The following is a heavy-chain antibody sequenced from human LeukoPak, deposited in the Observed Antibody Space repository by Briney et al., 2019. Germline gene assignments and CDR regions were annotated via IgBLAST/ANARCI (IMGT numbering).Heavy chain of an antibody. D-gene: IGHD6-6*01. CDR1: GFTFSSYA. CDR2: ISGSGFT. J-gene: IGHJ4*02. Sequence: GGSLRLSCAASGFTFSSYAMSWVRQAPGKGLEWVSAISGSGFTYYADSVKGRFTISRDNSKNTLYLQMNSLRAEDTAVYYCARRLYSSSPWGQGTLVTVSS. CDR3: ARRLYSSSP. V-gene: IGHV3-23*01.